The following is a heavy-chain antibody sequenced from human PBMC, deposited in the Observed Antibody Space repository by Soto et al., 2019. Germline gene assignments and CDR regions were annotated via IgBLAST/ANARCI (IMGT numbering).Heavy chain of an antibody. J-gene: IGHJ4*02. Sequence: GGSLRLSCAASGFTFSSYAMSWVRQAPGKGLEWVSAISGSGGSTYYADSVKGRFTISRDNSKNTLYLQMNSLRAEDTAVYYCAKTASSTDIAARRRKYYFDYWGQGTLVTVSS. D-gene: IGHD6-6*01. CDR1: GFTFSSYA. V-gene: IGHV3-23*01. CDR3: AKTASSTDIAARRRKYYFDY. CDR2: ISGSGGST.